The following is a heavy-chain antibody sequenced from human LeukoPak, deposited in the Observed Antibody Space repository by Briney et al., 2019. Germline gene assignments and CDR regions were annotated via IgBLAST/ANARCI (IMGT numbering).Heavy chain of an antibody. V-gene: IGHV3-23*01. CDR2: IRGSGVNT. Sequence: GGSLRLSCTASGFSFSAYAMMWVRQAPGKGPEWVSAIRGSGVNTYYADSVKGRFTTSRDNSKYTLFLQMNSLRAEDTAVYYCARDPNGDYIGAFDMWGPGTMVTVSS. CDR3: ARDPNGDYIGAFDM. CDR1: GFSFSAYA. D-gene: IGHD4-17*01. J-gene: IGHJ3*02.